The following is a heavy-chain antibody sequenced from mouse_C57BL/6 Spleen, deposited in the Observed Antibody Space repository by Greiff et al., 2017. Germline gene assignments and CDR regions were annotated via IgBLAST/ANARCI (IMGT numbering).Heavy chain of an antibody. CDR2: IDPEDGDT. CDR1: GFNIQDYY. J-gene: IGHJ4*01. Sequence: VQLQQSGAELVRPGASVKLSCTASGFNIQDYYMHWVKQRPEQGLEWIGRIDPEDGDTEYAPKFQGKATMTADTSSNTAYLPLSIRTSEDTAVYYCTTLTTVVATPLAMDYWGQGTSVTCSS. D-gene: IGHD1-1*01. CDR3: TTLTTVVATPLAMDY. V-gene: IGHV14-1*01.